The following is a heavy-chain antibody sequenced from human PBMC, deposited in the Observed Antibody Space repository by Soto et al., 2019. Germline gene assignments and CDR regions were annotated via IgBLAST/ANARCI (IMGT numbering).Heavy chain of an antibody. CDR1: GYTFTSYG. V-gene: IGHV1-18*01. D-gene: IGHD2-15*01. J-gene: IGHJ6*02. Sequence: ASVKVSCKASGYTFTSYGISWVRQAPGQGLEWMGWISAYNGNTNYAQKLQGRVTMTTDTSTSTAYMELRSLRSDDTAVYYCARIRVQVVAADNFFGMDVWGQGTTVTVSS. CDR3: ARIRVQVVAADNFFGMDV. CDR2: ISAYNGNT.